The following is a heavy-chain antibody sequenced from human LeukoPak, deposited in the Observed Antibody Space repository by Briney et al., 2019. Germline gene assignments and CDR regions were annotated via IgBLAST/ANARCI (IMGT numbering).Heavy chain of an antibody. J-gene: IGHJ6*02. CDR3: ARDIHIVVVPAALYYYYYYGMDV. CDR1: GFTFSSYA. CDR2: ISYDGSNK. Sequence: PGRCLRLSCAASGFTFSSYAMHWVRQAPGKGLEWVAVISYDGSNKYYADSVKGRFTISRDNSKNTLYLQMNSLRAEDTAVYYCARDIHIVVVPAALYYYYYYGMDVWGQGTTVTVSS. D-gene: IGHD2-2*01. V-gene: IGHV3-30-3*01.